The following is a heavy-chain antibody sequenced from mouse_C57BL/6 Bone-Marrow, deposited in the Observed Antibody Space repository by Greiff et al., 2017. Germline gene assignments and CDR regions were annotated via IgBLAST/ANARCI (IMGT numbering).Heavy chain of an antibody. J-gene: IGHJ4*01. Sequence: EVHLVESEGGLVQPGSSMKLSCTASGFTFSDYYMAWVRQVPEKGLEWVANINYDGSSTYYLDSLKSRFIISRDNAKNILCLQMSSLKSEDTTTYYCARDGGYYDAMDYWGQGTSVPVSS. D-gene: IGHD2-2*01. CDR1: GFTFSDYY. CDR3: ARDGGYYDAMDY. CDR2: INYDGSST. V-gene: IGHV5-16*01.